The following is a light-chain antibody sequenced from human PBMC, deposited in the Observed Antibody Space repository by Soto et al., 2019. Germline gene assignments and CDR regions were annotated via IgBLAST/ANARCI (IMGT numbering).Light chain of an antibody. J-gene: IGKJ5*01. CDR3: QQYKTWSSIT. CDR1: QSVGTN. CDR2: GAS. V-gene: IGKV3-15*01. Sequence: EIVMTQSPATLSVSPGERATLSCRASQSVGTNLAWYQQKPGQAPRLLIYGASTRATGIPDRFSGSGSGTEFPLTISSLQSEDFAVYHCQQYKTWSSITFGQGTRLEMK.